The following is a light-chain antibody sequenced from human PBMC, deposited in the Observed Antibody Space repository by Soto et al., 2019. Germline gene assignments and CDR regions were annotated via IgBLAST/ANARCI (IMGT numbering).Light chain of an antibody. CDR2: GAS. CDR3: QQYGDSPTWT. Sequence: EIVLTQSPGTLSLSPGERVTLSCRASQSVSSSYLAWYQQKPGQAPRLLMYGASSRATGIPDRFSGSGSGTDFTLTISRLEPEDFAVYYCQQYGDSPTWTFGQGTKVEIK. CDR1: QSVSSSY. V-gene: IGKV3-20*01. J-gene: IGKJ1*01.